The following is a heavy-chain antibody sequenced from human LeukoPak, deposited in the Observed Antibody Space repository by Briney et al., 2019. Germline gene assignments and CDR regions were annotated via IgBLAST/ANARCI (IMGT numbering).Heavy chain of an antibody. V-gene: IGHV4-34*01. CDR1: GGSFSGYY. Sequence: SETLSLTCAVYGGSFSGYYCSWIRQPPGKGLEWIGEINHSGSTNYNPSLKSRVTISVDTSKNQFSLKLSSVTAADTAVYYCARGRFDYSSSWYSWYYFDYWGQGTLVTVSS. CDR2: INHSGST. J-gene: IGHJ4*02. D-gene: IGHD6-13*01. CDR3: ARGRFDYSSSWYSWYYFDY.